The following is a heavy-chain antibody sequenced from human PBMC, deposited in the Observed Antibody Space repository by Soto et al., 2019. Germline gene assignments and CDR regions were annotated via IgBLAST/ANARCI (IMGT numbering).Heavy chain of an antibody. Sequence: PGSSLRLSCSASGFTLSNSAMSWVRQAPGKGLEWVSAISGGGGITYYADSVKGRFTISRDNSKNTLYLQMNSLSADDTELYYCVVDQFHFDYWDQGTLVTVSS. CDR3: VVDQFHFDY. CDR2: ISGGGGIT. V-gene: IGHV3-23*01. CDR1: GFTLSNSA. J-gene: IGHJ4*02. D-gene: IGHD2-2*01.